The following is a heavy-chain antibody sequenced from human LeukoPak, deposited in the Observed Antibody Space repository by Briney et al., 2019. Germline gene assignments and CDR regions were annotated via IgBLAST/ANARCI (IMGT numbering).Heavy chain of an antibody. J-gene: IGHJ5*02. V-gene: IGHV1-3*01. CDR2: INSAYSNT. Sequence: ASVKVSCKASGYTFTDYTIHWVRQAPGQRLEWMGWINSAYSNTKYSQKFQGRVTITRDTSASTAYMEVRSLTSEDTAIYYCARDSYMAAADTWFDPWGQGTLVTVSS. CDR3: ARDSYMAAADTWFDP. D-gene: IGHD6-13*01. CDR1: GYTFTDYT.